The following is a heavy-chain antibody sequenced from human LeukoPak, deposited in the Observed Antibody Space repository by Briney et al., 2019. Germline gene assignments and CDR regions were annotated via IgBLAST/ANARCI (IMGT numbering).Heavy chain of an antibody. D-gene: IGHD3-10*01. Sequence: ASVKVSCKASGYTFTSYGISWVRQAPGQGLEWMGWISAYNGNTNYAQKLQGRVTMTTDTSTSTAYMELRSLRSDDTAVYYCARSPPRWSGEDYYYYGMDVWGQGTTVTVSS. J-gene: IGHJ6*02. CDR2: ISAYNGNT. V-gene: IGHV1-18*01. CDR3: ARSPPRWSGEDYYYYGMDV. CDR1: GYTFTSYG.